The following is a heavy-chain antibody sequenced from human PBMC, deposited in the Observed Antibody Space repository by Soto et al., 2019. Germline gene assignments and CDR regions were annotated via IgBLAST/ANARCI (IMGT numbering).Heavy chain of an antibody. Sequence: GESLNISCKGSGYSFTSYWISWVRQMPGKGLEWMGRIDPSDSYTNYSPSFQGHVTISADKSTSTAYLQWSSLKASDTAMYYCARSLNIVVVPAAIGYWGQGTLVTVSS. CDR1: GYSFTSYW. D-gene: IGHD2-2*01. CDR3: ARSLNIVVVPAAIGY. J-gene: IGHJ4*02. CDR2: IDPSDSYT. V-gene: IGHV5-10-1*01.